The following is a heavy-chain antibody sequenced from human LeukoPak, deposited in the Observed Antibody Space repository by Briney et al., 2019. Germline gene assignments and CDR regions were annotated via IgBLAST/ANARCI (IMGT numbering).Heavy chain of an antibody. CDR2: TNSDGSST. Sequence: PGGSLRLSCAASGFTFSSYWMHWVRQAPGKGLVWVSRTNSDGSSTSYADSVKGRFTISRDNAKNTLYLQMNSLRAEDTAVYYCAREASGWYFFDYWGQGTLVTVSS. CDR1: GFTFSSYW. J-gene: IGHJ4*02. CDR3: AREASGWYFFDY. V-gene: IGHV3-74*01. D-gene: IGHD6-19*01.